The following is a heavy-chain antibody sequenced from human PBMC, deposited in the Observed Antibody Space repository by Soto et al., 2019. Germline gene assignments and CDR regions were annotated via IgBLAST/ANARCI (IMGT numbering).Heavy chain of an antibody. D-gene: IGHD5-12*01. Sequence: SETLSLTCTVSGGSISSGGYYWSWIRQHPGKGLEWIGYIYYSGSTYYNPSLKSRVTISVDTSKNQFSLKLSSVTAADTAVYYCARARDGYNILWGQGTLVTVSS. CDR3: ARARDGYNIL. J-gene: IGHJ4*02. CDR2: IYYSGST. V-gene: IGHV4-31*03. CDR1: GGSISSGGYY.